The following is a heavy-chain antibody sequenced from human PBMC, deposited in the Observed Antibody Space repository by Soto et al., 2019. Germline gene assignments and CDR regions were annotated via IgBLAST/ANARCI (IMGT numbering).Heavy chain of an antibody. V-gene: IGHV3-21*01. D-gene: IGHD2-15*01. CDR2: ISSSSSYI. Sequence: GSLRLSCAASGFTFSSYSMNWVRQAPGQGLEWVSSISSSSSYIYYADSVKGRFTISRDNAKNSLYLQMNSLTAEDTAVYYCARDPSRYCSGGSCQGLYYYYYGMDVWGQGTTVTVS. CDR3: ARDPSRYCSGGSCQGLYYYYYGMDV. J-gene: IGHJ6*02. CDR1: GFTFSSYS.